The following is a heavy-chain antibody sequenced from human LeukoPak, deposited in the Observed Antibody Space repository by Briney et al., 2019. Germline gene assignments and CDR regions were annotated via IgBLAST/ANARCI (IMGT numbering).Heavy chain of an antibody. D-gene: IGHD3-16*02. V-gene: IGHV3-33*06. J-gene: IGHJ4*02. Sequence: PGRSLRLSCAASGFAFSSSGMQWDRQAPGKGLEWGAVIWSDESHKYYADSVKGRFTISRDNSKNTLYLQMNSLRAEDTAVYYCAKDYRLRLGELSYLEYWGQGTLVTVSS. CDR2: IWSDESHK. CDR3: AKDYRLRLGELSYLEY. CDR1: GFAFSSSG.